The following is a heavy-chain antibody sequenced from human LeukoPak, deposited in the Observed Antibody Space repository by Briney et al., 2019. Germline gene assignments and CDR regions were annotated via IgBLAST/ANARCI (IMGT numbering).Heavy chain of an antibody. CDR3: ARSDSSSWYYFDY. V-gene: IGHV4-34*01. Sequence: SETLFLTCTVSGGPISSDFWSWIRQPPGKGLEWIGEINHSGSTNYNPSLKSRVTISVDTSKNQFSLKLSSVTAADTAVYYCARSDSSSWYYFDYWGQGTLVTVSS. D-gene: IGHD6-13*01. CDR1: GGPISSDF. CDR2: INHSGST. J-gene: IGHJ4*02.